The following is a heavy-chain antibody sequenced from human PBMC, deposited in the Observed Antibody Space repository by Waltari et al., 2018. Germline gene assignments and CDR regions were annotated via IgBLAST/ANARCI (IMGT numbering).Heavy chain of an antibody. Sequence: QVQLVQSGAEVKKPGSSVKVSCKASGGTFSSYAISWVRQAPGQGLEWMGGINPKVGKGNYAQKFQGRVTITAEESTSTAYMELSRLRSEDTAVYDCARALRGNHLDYYYGMDVWGQGTTVTVSS. CDR2: INPKVGKG. CDR1: GGTFSSYA. J-gene: IGHJ6*02. V-gene: IGHV1-69*01. CDR3: ARALRGNHLDYYYGMDV. D-gene: IGHD3-16*01.